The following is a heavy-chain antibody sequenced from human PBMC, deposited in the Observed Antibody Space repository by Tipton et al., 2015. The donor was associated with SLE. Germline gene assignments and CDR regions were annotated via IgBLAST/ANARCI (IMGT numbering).Heavy chain of an antibody. D-gene: IGHD3-22*01. V-gene: IGHV4-59*11. Sequence: TLSLTCTVSGVSISDHYWTWIRQPPGKGLEWLAYVFYSGSSNFNRAHCNPSLMSRVTISVDTSKNQFSLHLTSVTSADTAVYYCANYFYDATGYQSVDDWGQGALVTVSS. J-gene: IGHJ4*02. CDR3: ANYFYDATGYQSVDD. CDR1: GVSISDHY. CDR2: VFYSGSS.